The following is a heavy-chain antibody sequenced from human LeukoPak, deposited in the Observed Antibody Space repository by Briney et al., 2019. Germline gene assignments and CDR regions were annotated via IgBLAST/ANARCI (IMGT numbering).Heavy chain of an antibody. CDR1: GGSIGSGSYY. V-gene: IGHV4-61*02. Sequence: PSQTLSLTCTVSGGSIGSGSYYWSWIRQPAGKGLEWIGRIYTSGSTNYNPSLKSRVTISVVTSKNQFSLKLSSVTAADTAVYYCARDYYDSSGYYHVNWFDPWGQGTLVTVSS. CDR2: IYTSGST. J-gene: IGHJ5*02. D-gene: IGHD3-22*01. CDR3: ARDYYDSSGYYHVNWFDP.